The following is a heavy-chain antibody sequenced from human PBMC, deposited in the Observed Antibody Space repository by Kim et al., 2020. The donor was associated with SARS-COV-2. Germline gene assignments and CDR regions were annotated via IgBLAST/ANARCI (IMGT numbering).Heavy chain of an antibody. D-gene: IGHD1-7*01. CDR1: GGSFSGYY. CDR3: ARGLITGTISSLFDP. Sequence: SETLSLTCAVYGGSFSGYYWSWIRQPPGKGLEWIGEINHSGSTNYNPSLKSRVTISVDTSKNQFSLKLSSVTAADTAVYYCARGLITGTISSLFDPWGQG. CDR2: INHSGST. J-gene: IGHJ5*02. V-gene: IGHV4-34*01.